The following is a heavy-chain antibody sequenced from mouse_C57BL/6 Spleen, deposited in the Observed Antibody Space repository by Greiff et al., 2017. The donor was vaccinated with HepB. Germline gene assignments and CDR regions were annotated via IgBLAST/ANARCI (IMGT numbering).Heavy chain of an antibody. CDR1: GYSITSGYY. Sequence: VQLQQSGPGLVKPSQSLSLTCSVTGYSITSGYYWNWIRQFPGNKLEWMGYISYDGSNNYNPSLKNRISITRDTSKNQFFLKLNSVTTEDTSTYYCAREADYDGYFDYWGQGTTLTVSS. D-gene: IGHD2-4*01. CDR2: ISYDGSN. J-gene: IGHJ2*01. CDR3: AREADYDGYFDY. V-gene: IGHV3-6*01.